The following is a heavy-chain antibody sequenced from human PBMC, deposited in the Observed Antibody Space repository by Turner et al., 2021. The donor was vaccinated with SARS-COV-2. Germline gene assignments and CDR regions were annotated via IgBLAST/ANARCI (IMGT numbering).Heavy chain of an antibody. Sequence: QVQLQESGPGLVKPSQTLSLTCTVSGGSISSGAYYWSWIRQHPGKGLEWIGYIYYSGSTDYNPSLKSPVTITVDTTKNQFSLKLSSVTAADTAVYYCARGRGYYGSGSYYNPYYYGMDVWGQGTTVTVSS. V-gene: IGHV4-31*01. D-gene: IGHD3-10*01. CDR1: GGSISSGAYY. CDR2: IYYSGST. CDR3: ARGRGYYGSGSYYNPYYYGMDV. J-gene: IGHJ6*02.